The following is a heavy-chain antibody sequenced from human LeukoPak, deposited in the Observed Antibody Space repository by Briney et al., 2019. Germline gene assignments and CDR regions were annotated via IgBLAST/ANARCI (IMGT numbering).Heavy chain of an antibody. J-gene: IGHJ6*02. D-gene: IGHD1-26*01. V-gene: IGHV3-30-3*01. CDR1: GFTFSSYA. CDR2: ISYDGSNK. CDR3: ARDSGRRHYNGMDV. Sequence: PGRSLRLSCAASGFTFSSYAMHWVRQAPGKGLEWVAVISYDGSNKYYADSVKGRFTISRDNSKNTLYLQMNSPRAEDTAVYYCARDSGRRHYNGMDVWGQGTTVTVSS.